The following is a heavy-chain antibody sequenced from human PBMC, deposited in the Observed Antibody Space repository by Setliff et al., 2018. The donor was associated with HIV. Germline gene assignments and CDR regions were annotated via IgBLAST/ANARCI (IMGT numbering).Heavy chain of an antibody. CDR3: ARKFRPGHGVDV. Sequence: GSLRLSCAASGFIFSSYAMSWVRQAPGKGLEWVSAISGSGANTYYADSVKGRFTISRDNSKNTLYLQMNSLRAEDTAVYYCARKFRPGHGVDVWGQGTTVTVSS. J-gene: IGHJ6*02. CDR2: ISGSGANT. CDR1: GFIFSSYA. V-gene: IGHV3-23*01. D-gene: IGHD3-10*01.